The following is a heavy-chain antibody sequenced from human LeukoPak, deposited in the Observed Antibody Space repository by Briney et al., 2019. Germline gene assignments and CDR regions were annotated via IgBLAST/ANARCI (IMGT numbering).Heavy chain of an antibody. Sequence: GASVKVSCKASGHTFSGNYMHWVRQAPGQGLEYMGWINPNSGGTNYAQTFQGRVTMTRDTSISTAYMELSRLRSDDTAVYYCARGYYDSSDFEYFQHWGQGTLVTVSS. V-gene: IGHV1-2*02. CDR3: ARGYYDSSDFEYFQH. D-gene: IGHD3-22*01. J-gene: IGHJ1*01. CDR1: GHTFSGNY. CDR2: INPNSGGT.